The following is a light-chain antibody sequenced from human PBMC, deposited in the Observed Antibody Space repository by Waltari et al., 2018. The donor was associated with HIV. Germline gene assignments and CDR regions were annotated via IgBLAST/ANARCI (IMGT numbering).Light chain of an antibody. J-gene: IGKJ2*01. V-gene: IGKV1-16*01. CDR2: GAS. CDR1: QDINNY. CDR3: QQYNNYPRT. Sequence: DIQMTQSPSSLSASVGDRVTITCRASQDINNYVVWFQQKPGNAPKSLIYGASSLQSGVPSRFIGSRSGTDFTLTISSLQPEDFATYYCQQYNNYPRTFGQGTKLEIK.